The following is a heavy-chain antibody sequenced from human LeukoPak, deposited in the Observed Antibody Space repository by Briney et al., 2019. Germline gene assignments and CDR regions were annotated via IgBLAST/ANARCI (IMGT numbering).Heavy chain of an antibody. V-gene: IGHV4-34*01. CDR3: ARQGQPTYYYDSSGYYLYDAFDI. CDR1: GGSFSGYY. CDR2: INHSGST. Sequence: SETLSLTCAVYGGSFSGYYWSWIRQPPGKGLEWIGEINHSGSTNYNPSLKSRVTISVDTSKNQFSLKLSSVTAADTAVYYCARQGQPTYYYDSSGYYLYDAFDIWGQGTMVTVSS. J-gene: IGHJ3*02. D-gene: IGHD3-22*01.